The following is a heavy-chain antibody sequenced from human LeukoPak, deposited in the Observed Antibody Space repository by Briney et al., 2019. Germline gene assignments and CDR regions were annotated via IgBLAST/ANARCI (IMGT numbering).Heavy chain of an antibody. V-gene: IGHV3-23*01. CDR1: GFTFSSYA. D-gene: IGHD6-19*01. J-gene: IGHJ4*02. CDR3: AKDRAPDTGWNFDY. Sequence: PGGSLRLSSAASGFTFSSYAMSWVRQAPGKGLEWVSAISGSGGSTYYADSVKGRFTISRDNSKNTLYLQMNSLRVEDTAIYYCAKDRAPDTGWNFDYWGQGTLVSVSS. CDR2: ISGSGGST.